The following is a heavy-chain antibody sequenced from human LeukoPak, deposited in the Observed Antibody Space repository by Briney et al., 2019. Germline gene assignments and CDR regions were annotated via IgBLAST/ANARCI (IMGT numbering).Heavy chain of an antibody. V-gene: IGHV3-11*01. D-gene: IGHD3-10*01. CDR1: GFTFSDYY. Sequence: GGSLRLSCAASGFTFSDYYMTWIRQTPGKGLEWVSYISISGTTTFYVDSVRGRFTISRDNTKNSLYLQMNSLRAEDTAMYYCARGTMASDFWGQGTLVTVSS. J-gene: IGHJ4*02. CDR2: ISISGTTT. CDR3: ARGTMASDF.